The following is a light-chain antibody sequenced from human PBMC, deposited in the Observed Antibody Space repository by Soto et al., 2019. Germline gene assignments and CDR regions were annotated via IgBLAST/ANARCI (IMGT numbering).Light chain of an antibody. CDR1: SSDVGGYNY. CDR2: EVS. Sequence: QSALTQPASVSGSPGQSITISCTGTSSDVGGYNYVSWYRQHPSKAPKLMIYEVSNRPSGVSNRFSGSKSGNTASLTISGLQAEDEADYYCSSYTSRSTLDYVFGSGTKLTVL. CDR3: SSYTSRSTLDYV. V-gene: IGLV2-14*01. J-gene: IGLJ1*01.